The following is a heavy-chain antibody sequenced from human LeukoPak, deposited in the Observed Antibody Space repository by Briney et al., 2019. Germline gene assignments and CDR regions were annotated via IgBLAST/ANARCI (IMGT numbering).Heavy chain of an antibody. CDR2: ISAYNGNT. J-gene: IGHJ3*02. Sequence: ASVKVSCKASGYTFTSYGINWARQAPGQGLEWMGWISAYNGNTNYVQKLQGRVTMTRDTSTSTVYMELRSLRSDDTALYYCARGGDMRVVGAFDIWGQGTMVTVSS. V-gene: IGHV1-18*01. D-gene: IGHD3-22*01. CDR3: ARGGDMRVVGAFDI. CDR1: GYTFTSYG.